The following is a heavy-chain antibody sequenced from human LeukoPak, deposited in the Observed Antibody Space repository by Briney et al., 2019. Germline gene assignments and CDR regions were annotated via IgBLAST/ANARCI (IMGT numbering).Heavy chain of an antibody. CDR2: ISGSGGST. CDR1: GFTFSSYA. J-gene: IGHJ4*02. Sequence: GGSLRLSCAASGFTFSSYAMSWVRQAPGKGLEWVSAISGSGGSTYYADSVKGRFTISRDNSKNTLYLQMNSLRAEDTAVYYCAKAGVIVVVPAVSFDYWGQGTLVTVSS. D-gene: IGHD2-2*01. CDR3: AKAGVIVVVPAVSFDY. V-gene: IGHV3-23*01.